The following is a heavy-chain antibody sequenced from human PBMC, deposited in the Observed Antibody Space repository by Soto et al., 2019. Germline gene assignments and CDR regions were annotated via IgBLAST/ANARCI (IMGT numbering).Heavy chain of an antibody. J-gene: IGHJ4*02. CDR3: ARHFVAVVIKGWGY. V-gene: IGHV4-39*01. CDR2: TYYNGNA. Sequence: SETLSLTCTVSGVSISSSGYYWDWIRQPPGKGLEWIGTTYYNGNAYYNPSLKSRVTMSVDTSKNQFSLKLISVTAADTAVYYCARHFVAVVIKGWGYWGQGTLVTVSS. CDR1: GVSISSSGYY. D-gene: IGHD3-22*01.